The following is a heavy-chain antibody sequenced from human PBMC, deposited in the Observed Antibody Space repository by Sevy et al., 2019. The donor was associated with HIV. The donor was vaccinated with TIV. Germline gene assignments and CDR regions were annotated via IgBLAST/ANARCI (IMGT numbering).Heavy chain of an antibody. V-gene: IGHV1-24*01. J-gene: IGHJ4*02. Sequence: ASVKVSCKVSGYTLIQLSMHWVRQVLGKGLEWMGSFDPEDGETIYAQKFQGRVTMTEDTSTDTAYMELSSLKSEDTAIFYCAITKDYYDSSGYPFDYWGQGTLVTVSS. D-gene: IGHD3-22*01. CDR2: FDPEDGET. CDR3: AITKDYYDSSGYPFDY. CDR1: GYTLIQLS.